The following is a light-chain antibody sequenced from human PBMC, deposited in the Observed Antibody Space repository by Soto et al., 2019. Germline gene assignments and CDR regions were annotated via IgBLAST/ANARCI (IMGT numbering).Light chain of an antibody. CDR1: SSNIGNNY. CDR3: ATWDSSLSAWL. V-gene: IGLV1-51*01. J-gene: IGLJ3*02. Sequence: QSVLTQPPSVSAAPGQKVTISCYGGSSNIGNNYVSWYQQVAGTAPKLLIFDNNKRPSGIPDRFSGSKSGTSATLGIAGLQTGDAADYYCATWDSSLSAWLFGGGTKLTVL. CDR2: DNN.